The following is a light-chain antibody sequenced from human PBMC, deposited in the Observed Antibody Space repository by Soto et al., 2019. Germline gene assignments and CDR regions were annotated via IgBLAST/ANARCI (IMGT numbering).Light chain of an antibody. CDR3: QSYDTRLTGSVV. Sequence: QSVLTQPASVSGAPGQRVTIFCTGSSSNIGAGYDVNWYQQLPGTAPKLLIYGDTKRPSGVADRFSGSKSGASASLAITGLQAEDEADYYCQSYDTRLTGSVVFGGGTKLTVL. CDR1: SSNIGAGYD. J-gene: IGLJ2*01. V-gene: IGLV1-40*01. CDR2: GDT.